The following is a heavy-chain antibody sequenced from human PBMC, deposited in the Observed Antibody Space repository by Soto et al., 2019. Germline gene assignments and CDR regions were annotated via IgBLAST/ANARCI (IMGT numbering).Heavy chain of an antibody. V-gene: IGHV1-18*01. D-gene: IGHD3-10*01. Sequence: GGPVKVSCKASGYTFTSYGISWVRQAPGQGLEWMGWISAYNGNTNYAQKLQGRVTMTTDTSTSTAYMELRSLRSDDTAVYYCARDLSPLRGVSSIGIWGQGTMVTVSS. CDR1: GYTFTSYG. J-gene: IGHJ3*02. CDR2: ISAYNGNT. CDR3: ARDLSPLRGVSSIGI.